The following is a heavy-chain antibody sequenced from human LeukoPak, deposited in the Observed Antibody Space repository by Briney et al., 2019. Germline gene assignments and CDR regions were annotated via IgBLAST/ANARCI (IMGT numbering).Heavy chain of an antibody. D-gene: IGHD3-9*01. V-gene: IGHV3-21*01. J-gene: IGHJ4*02. CDR2: ISSSSYI. Sequence: GGSLRLSCAASGFTFSSYSMNWVRQAPGKGLEWVLSISSSSYIYYADSVKGRFTISRDNAKNSLYLQMNSLRAEDTAVYYCARDNVLRYFDWLRGTDNFDYWGQGTLVTVSS. CDR3: ARDNVLRYFDWLRGTDNFDY. CDR1: GFTFSSYS.